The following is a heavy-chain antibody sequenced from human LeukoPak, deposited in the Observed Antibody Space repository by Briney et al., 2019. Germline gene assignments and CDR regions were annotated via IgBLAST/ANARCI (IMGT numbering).Heavy chain of an antibody. V-gene: IGHV1-69*13. CDR1: GDTFSSYA. J-gene: IGHJ4*02. Sequence: SVKVSCKASGDTFSSYAISWVRQAPGQGLEWMGGIIPIFGTANYAQKFQGRVTITADESTSTAYMELSSLRSEDTAVYYCARDPHSYPGDLGGYWGQGTLVTVSS. D-gene: IGHD4-17*01. CDR2: IIPIFGTA. CDR3: ARDPHSYPGDLGGY.